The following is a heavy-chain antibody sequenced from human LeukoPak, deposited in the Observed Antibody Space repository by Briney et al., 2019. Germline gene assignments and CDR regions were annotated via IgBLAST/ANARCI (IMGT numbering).Heavy chain of an antibody. J-gene: IGHJ4*02. V-gene: IGHV3-30*18. CDR3: AKDQVPGDSSYKLPY. D-gene: IGHD2-21*02. Sequence: GGSLRLSCAASGFTFSSYGMHWVRQAPGKGLEWVAVILYDGSDEYYADSVKGRFTISRDNSKNTLYLQMNSLRAEDTAVYYCAKDQVPGDSSYKLPYWGQGTLVTVSS. CDR2: ILYDGSDE. CDR1: GFTFSSYG.